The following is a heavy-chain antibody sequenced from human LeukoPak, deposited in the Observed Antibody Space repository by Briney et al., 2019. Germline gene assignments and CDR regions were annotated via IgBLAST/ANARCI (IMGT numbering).Heavy chain of an antibody. CDR3: AAQLARGVDY. CDR2: IKQDGSEK. CDR1: GFTFSTYW. D-gene: IGHD6-6*01. V-gene: IGHV3-7*01. J-gene: IGHJ4*02. Sequence: GGSLRLSCAASGFTFSTYWMSWVRQAPGKGLEWVATIKQDGSEKYYVDSVKGRFSISRDNAKNSLYLQINSLRAEDTGVYYCAAQLARGVDYWGQGTLVTVSS.